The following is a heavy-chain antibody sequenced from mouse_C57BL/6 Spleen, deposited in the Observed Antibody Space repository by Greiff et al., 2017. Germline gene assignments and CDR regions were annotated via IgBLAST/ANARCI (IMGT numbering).Heavy chain of an antibody. V-gene: IGHV14-4*01. CDR3: TTGDGYYEAWFAY. CDR1: GFNIKDDY. Sequence: VQLQQSGAELVRPGASVKLSCTASGFNIKDDYMHWVKQRPEQGLEWIGWIDPENGDTEYASKFQGKATITADTSSNTAYLQLSSLTSEDTAVYYCTTGDGYYEAWFAYWGQGTLVTVSA. D-gene: IGHD2-3*01. CDR2: IDPENGDT. J-gene: IGHJ3*01.